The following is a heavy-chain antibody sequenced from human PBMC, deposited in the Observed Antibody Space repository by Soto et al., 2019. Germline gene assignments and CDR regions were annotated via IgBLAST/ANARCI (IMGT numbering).Heavy chain of an antibody. J-gene: IGHJ4*02. D-gene: IGHD1-26*01. CDR3: ARGIAGATTPFDL. Sequence: SETLCVRWSVVGGSISDYGGSWIRQPPGKGLEWIGYIYYTGSTNYNPSLKSRVTISEDTSKSQLSLKVRSVTAADTAVYYCARGIAGATTPFDLWGQGTLVTVSS. CDR1: GGSISDYG. V-gene: IGHV4-59*01. CDR2: IYYTGST.